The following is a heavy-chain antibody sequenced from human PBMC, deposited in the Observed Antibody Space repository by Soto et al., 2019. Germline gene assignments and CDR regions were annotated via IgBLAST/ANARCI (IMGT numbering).Heavy chain of an antibody. Sequence: PGGSLRLSCAASGFTFSSYWMSWVRQAPRKGLEWVANIKEDGGEKYYVDSVKGRVTISRDNAKNSLYLQMNSLRAEDTAVYYCARDSVRGYYDSSGYSTALGSWGQGTLVTVSS. V-gene: IGHV3-7*01. CDR1: GFTFSSYW. D-gene: IGHD3-22*01. CDR2: IKEDGGEK. J-gene: IGHJ4*02. CDR3: ARDSVRGYYDSSGYSTALGS.